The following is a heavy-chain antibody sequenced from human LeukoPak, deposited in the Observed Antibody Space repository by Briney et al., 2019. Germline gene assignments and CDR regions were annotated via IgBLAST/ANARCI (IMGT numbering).Heavy chain of an antibody. CDR2: ISYDGSNK. CDR3: ARDLSRRTHNWFDP. CDR1: GFTFSTYG. Sequence: PGGSLRLSCAASGFTFSTYGMHWVRQAPGKGLEWVAVISYDGSNKYYADSVKGRFTISRDNSKNTLYLQMNSLRAEDTAVYYCARDLSRRTHNWFDPWGQGTLVTVSS. D-gene: IGHD1-1*01. J-gene: IGHJ5*02. V-gene: IGHV3-30*06.